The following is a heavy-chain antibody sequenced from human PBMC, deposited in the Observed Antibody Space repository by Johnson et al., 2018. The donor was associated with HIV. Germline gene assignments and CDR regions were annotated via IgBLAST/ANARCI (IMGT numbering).Heavy chain of an antibody. CDR3: AKDRSTGWYPAFDI. D-gene: IGHD6-19*01. Sequence: VQLVESGGGVVRPGGSLRLSCAASGFTFDDYGMSWVRQAPGKGLEWVSGINWNGGRTGYADSVKGRFTISRDNAKNSLYLQMNSLRAEDTALYYCAKDRSTGWYPAFDIWGQWTMVTVSS. CDR2: INWNGGRT. J-gene: IGHJ3*02. V-gene: IGHV3-20*04. CDR1: GFTFDDYG.